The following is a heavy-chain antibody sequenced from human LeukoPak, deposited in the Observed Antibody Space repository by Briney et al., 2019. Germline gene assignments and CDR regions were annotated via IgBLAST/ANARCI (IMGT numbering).Heavy chain of an antibody. CDR2: IYYSGST. CDR1: GGSISSYY. V-gene: IGHV4-59*01. Sequence: PSETVSLTCTVSGGSISSYYWSWIGQPPGKGLEWIGYIYYSGSTNYNPSLKSRVTISVDTSKNQFSLKLSSVTAADTAVYYCARAHSGYLGNGYYFDYWGRETLLTVSS. J-gene: IGHJ4*02. D-gene: IGHD3-22*01. CDR3: ARAHSGYLGNGYYFDY.